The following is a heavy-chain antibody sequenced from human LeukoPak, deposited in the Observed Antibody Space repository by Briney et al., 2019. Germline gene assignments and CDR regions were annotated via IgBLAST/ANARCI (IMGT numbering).Heavy chain of an antibody. Sequence: ASVKVSCKASGYTFTGYYMHWVRQATGQGLEWMGWMNPNSGNTGYAQKFQGRVTMTRNTSISTAYMELSSLRSEDTAVYYCAWGYRISYYYYMDVWGKGTTVTVSS. J-gene: IGHJ6*03. D-gene: IGHD5-12*01. CDR1: GYTFTGYY. CDR3: AWGYRISYYYYMDV. V-gene: IGHV1-8*02. CDR2: MNPNSGNT.